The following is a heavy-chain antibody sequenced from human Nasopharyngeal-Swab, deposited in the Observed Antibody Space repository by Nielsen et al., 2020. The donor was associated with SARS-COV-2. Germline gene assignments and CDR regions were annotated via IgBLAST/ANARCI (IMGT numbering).Heavy chain of an antibody. V-gene: IGHV3-73*01. CDR1: GFTFSDSS. J-gene: IGHJ4*02. Sequence: ESLKISCASSGFTFSDSSIHWVRQASGKGLECVVRVRSKGNNYATAYSASVKGRFIIFRDDPTNTAYLQMNSLKTEDTAMYYCTRCGGGCYSGRDYWGQGTLVTVSS. D-gene: IGHD2-15*01. CDR2: VRSKGNNYAT. CDR3: TRCGGGCYSGRDY.